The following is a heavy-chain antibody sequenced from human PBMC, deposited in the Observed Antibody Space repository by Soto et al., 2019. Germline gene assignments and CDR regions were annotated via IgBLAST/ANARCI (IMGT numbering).Heavy chain of an antibody. Sequence: ASVQVSCKACGYAFSQYGISWVRLAPGQGLEWMGWIGVYNGKTNCAQKLQGRVTMTTDTSMSTAYMELRSLRSDDTAVYYCARDLDGSGSYYTDFWGQGTLVTVSS. V-gene: IGHV1-18*01. J-gene: IGHJ4*02. D-gene: IGHD3-10*01. CDR2: IGVYNGKT. CDR1: GYAFSQYG. CDR3: ARDLDGSGSYYTDF.